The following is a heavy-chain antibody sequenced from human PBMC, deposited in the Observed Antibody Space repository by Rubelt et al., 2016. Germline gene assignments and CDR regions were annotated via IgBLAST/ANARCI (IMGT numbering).Heavy chain of an antibody. D-gene: IGHD5-18*01. CDR3: ARDSGQLWLL. Sequence: QLQLQESGPGLVKPSETLSLTCTVSGGSISSSSYYWGWIRQPPGKGLEWIGSIYYSGCTYYNPSLKSRVTISVDTSKNQFSLKLSSVTAADTAVYYCARDSGQLWLLWGQGTLVTVSS. CDR1: GGSISSSSYY. J-gene: IGHJ4*02. CDR2: IYYSGCT. V-gene: IGHV4-39*07.